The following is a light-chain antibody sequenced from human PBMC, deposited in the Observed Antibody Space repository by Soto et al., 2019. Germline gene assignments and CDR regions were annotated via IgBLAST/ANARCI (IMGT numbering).Light chain of an antibody. CDR3: QQTYTTPWT. CDR2: AAS. V-gene: IGKV1-39*01. CDR1: QLIGIY. J-gene: IGKJ1*01. Sequence: DIQMTQSPSSLSASVGDRVTITCRASQLIGIYLNWYQQKPGNAPKLLISAASSLQSGVPSTFSGSGSGTDFTLTISSLHPADFATYYCQQTYTTPWTFGQGTXVEIK.